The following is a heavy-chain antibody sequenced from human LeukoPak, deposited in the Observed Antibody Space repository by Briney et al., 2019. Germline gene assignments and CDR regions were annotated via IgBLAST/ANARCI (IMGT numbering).Heavy chain of an antibody. CDR3: ARDQVYYYGMDV. CDR2: IYYSGST. CDR1: GGSISSGGYY. V-gene: IGHV4-31*03. Sequence: SETLSLTCTVSGGSISSGGYYWSWIRQHVGKGLEWIGYIYYSGSTYYNPSLKSRVTISVDTSNNQFSLRLTSVTAADTAVYYCARDQVYYYGMDVWGQGTTVTVSS. J-gene: IGHJ6*02.